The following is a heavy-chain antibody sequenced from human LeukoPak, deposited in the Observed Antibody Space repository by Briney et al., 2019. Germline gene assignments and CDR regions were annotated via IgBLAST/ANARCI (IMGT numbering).Heavy chain of an antibody. CDR2: IYTSGST. J-gene: IGHJ6*02. Sequence: SETLSLTCIVSGGSISSYYWSWIRQPAGKGLEWIGRIYTSGSTNYNPSLKSRVTMSVDTSKNQFSLKLSSVTAADTAVYYCARGYCSSTSCYNGMDVWGQGTTVTVSS. CDR3: ARGYCSSTSCYNGMDV. CDR1: GGSISSYY. D-gene: IGHD2-2*02. V-gene: IGHV4-4*07.